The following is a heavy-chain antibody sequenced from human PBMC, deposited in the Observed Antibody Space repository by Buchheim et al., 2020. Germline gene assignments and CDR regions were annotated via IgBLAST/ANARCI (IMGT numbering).Heavy chain of an antibody. Sequence: EVQLLESGGGLVQPGGSLRLSSAASGFTFSSYAMSWVRQAPGKGLEWVSAISGSGGSTYYADSVKGRFTISRDNSKNTLYLQMNSLRAEDTAVYYCVNGIDYDFWSGFSGMDVWGQGTT. J-gene: IGHJ6*02. CDR1: GFTFSSYA. CDR2: ISGSGGST. CDR3: VNGIDYDFWSGFSGMDV. D-gene: IGHD3-3*01. V-gene: IGHV3-23*01.